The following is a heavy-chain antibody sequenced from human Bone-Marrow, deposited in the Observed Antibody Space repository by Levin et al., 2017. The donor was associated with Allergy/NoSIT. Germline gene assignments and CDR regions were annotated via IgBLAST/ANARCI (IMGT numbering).Heavy chain of an antibody. CDR1: GFTFSSYA. CDR2: ISGSGGST. CDR3: AKDLGATRKLDAFDI. Sequence: GESLKISCAASGFTFSSYAMSWVRQAPGKGLEWVSAISGSGGSTYYADSVKGRFTISRDNSKNTLYLQMNSLRAEDTAVYYCAKDLGATRKLDAFDIWGQGTMVTVSS. D-gene: IGHD1-26*01. V-gene: IGHV3-23*01. J-gene: IGHJ3*02.